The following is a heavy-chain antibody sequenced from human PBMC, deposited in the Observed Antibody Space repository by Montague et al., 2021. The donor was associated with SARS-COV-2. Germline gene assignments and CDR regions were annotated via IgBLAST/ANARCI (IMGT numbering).Heavy chain of an antibody. CDR3: AKVRYYGSGTSLGMDV. J-gene: IGHJ6*02. D-gene: IGHD3-10*01. V-gene: IGHV4-34*01. CDR1: GGSFSGYC. Sequence: SETLSLTCAVYGGSFSGYCWSWIRQPPGKGLEWIGEISHSGSTNYNPSLKSRVTISVDTSKNQFSLKLSSVTAAETAVYYCAKVRYYGSGTSLGMDVWGQGTTVTVSS. CDR2: ISHSGST.